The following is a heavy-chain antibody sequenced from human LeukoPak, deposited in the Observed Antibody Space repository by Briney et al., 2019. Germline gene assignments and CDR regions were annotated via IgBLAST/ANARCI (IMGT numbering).Heavy chain of an antibody. CDR1: GFTFGNYA. V-gene: IGHV3-23*01. CDR3: AKTRAGNSSGRDPGWPMDY. CDR2: ISGSGGIT. J-gene: IGHJ4*02. Sequence: GGSLRLSFAAAGFTFGNYAIYWVRQAPGKGLEWVSGISGSGGITYFADSVKGRFTISRDNSRNTVYLQINSLRAEDTALYYCAKTRAGNSSGRDPGWPMDYWGQGTLVTVSS. D-gene: IGHD3-22*01.